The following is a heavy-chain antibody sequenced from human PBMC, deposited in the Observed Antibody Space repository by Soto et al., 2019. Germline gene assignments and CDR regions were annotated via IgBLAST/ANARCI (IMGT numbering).Heavy chain of an antibody. V-gene: IGHV4-4*07. CDR2: IYTSGST. Sequence: PSETLSLTCTVSGGSISSYYWSWIRQPAGKGLEWIGRIYTSGSTNYNPSLKSRVTMSVDTSKNQFSLKLSSVTAADTAVYYCARVGCSSTSCYLAYWGQGTLVTVSS. CDR1: GGSISSYY. D-gene: IGHD2-2*01. J-gene: IGHJ4*02. CDR3: ARVGCSSTSCYLAY.